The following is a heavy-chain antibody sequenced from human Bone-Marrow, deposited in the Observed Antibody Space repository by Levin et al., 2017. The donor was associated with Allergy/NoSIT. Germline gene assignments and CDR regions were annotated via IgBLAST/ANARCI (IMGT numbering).Heavy chain of an antibody. D-gene: IGHD6-19*01. CDR1: GGSVSSGSYY. CDR3: ARVAVAGKGGSQYFQH. J-gene: IGHJ1*01. CDR2: IYYSGST. Sequence: SETLSLTCTVSGGSVSSGSYYWSWIRQPPGKGLEWIGYIYYSGSTNYNPSLKSRVTISVDTSKNQFSLKLSSVTAADTAVYYCARVAVAGKGGSQYFQHWGQGTLVTVSS. V-gene: IGHV4-61*01.